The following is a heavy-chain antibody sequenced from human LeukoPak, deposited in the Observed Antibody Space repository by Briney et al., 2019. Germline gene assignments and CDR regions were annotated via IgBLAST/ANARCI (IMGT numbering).Heavy chain of an antibody. Sequence: PGGSLRLSCAASGFTFNSYSMGWVRQAPGQGLEWVSAVSGSAYSKYYADSVKGRFTISRDNSKNTLYLQTNSLRAEDTGVYFCAKWMVRNDFWSGAFDIWSQGTMVTVSS. CDR1: GFTFNSYS. J-gene: IGHJ3*02. CDR3: AKWMVRNDFWSGAFDI. V-gene: IGHV3-23*01. CDR2: VSGSAYSK. D-gene: IGHD3-3*01.